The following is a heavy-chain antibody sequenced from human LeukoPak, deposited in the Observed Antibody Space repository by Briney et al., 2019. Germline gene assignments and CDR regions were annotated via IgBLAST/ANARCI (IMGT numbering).Heavy chain of an antibody. CDR2: ISYDGSNK. D-gene: IGHD2-2*03. J-gene: IGHJ3*01. V-gene: IGHV3-30*19. CDR3: ARDRARLDIVAVD. Sequence: QSGGSLRLSCAASGFTFSSYGMHWVRQAPGKGLEWVAVISYDGSNKFYADSVKGRFTISRDNSKNTLYLQMNSLRAEDTSVYYCARDRARLDIVAVDWGQGTMVAVSS. CDR1: GFTFSSYG.